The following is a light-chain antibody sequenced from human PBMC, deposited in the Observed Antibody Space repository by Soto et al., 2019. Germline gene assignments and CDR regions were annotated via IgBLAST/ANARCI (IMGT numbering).Light chain of an antibody. CDR2: GAS. CDR3: QQYGGSPRT. J-gene: IGKJ1*01. CDR1: QSVSKY. Sequence: EIVLTQSPATLSLSPGERATLSCRASQSVSKYLAWYQQKPGQAPRLLIYGASNRATGIPDRFSGSGSGTDFTLTISRLEPEDFAVYYCQQYGGSPRTFGQGTKVDIK. V-gene: IGKV3-20*01.